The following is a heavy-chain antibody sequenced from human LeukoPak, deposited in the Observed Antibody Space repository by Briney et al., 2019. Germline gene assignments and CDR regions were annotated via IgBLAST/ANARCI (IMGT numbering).Heavy chain of an antibody. Sequence: PSETLSLTCTVSGGSITSRNYYWGWIRQPPGKGLEWIGTIYDSGSTYYNPSLKSRVTISVDTSKNQFPLKLNPVTAADTAVYYCARLDYYDSSGLIDYWGQGTLVIVSS. CDR2: IYDSGST. J-gene: IGHJ4*02. CDR3: ARLDYYDSSGLIDY. CDR1: GGSITSRNYY. V-gene: IGHV4-39*01. D-gene: IGHD3-22*01.